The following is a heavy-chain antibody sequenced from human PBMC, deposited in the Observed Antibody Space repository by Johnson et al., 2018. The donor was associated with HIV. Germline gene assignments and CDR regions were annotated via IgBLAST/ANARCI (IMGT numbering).Heavy chain of an antibody. Sequence: QVQLVESGGGVVQHGRSLRLSCAASGFTFSSYAMHWVRQAPGKGLEWVVVISYDGSNKYYADSVKGRFTISRDNSKNTLYLQMNSLRAEDTAVYYCARDSLAHDAFDIWGQGTMVTVSS. J-gene: IGHJ3*02. CDR1: GFTFSSYA. V-gene: IGHV3-30-3*01. CDR3: ARDSLAHDAFDI. CDR2: ISYDGSNK.